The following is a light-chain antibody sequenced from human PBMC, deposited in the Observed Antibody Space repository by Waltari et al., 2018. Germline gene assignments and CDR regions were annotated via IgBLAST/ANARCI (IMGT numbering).Light chain of an antibody. Sequence: QSVLTQPPSPSGTPGQWVTISCSRSSSHTGSNYVYWYQQRPGTAPNLSIYRNNQRPSWVPDRFSGSKAGTSASLAISGLRSEDEAEYDCAAWEDSLVFGGGTKLTVL. CDR3: AAWEDSLV. CDR1: SSHTGSNY. CDR2: RNN. V-gene: IGLV1-47*01. J-gene: IGLJ3*02.